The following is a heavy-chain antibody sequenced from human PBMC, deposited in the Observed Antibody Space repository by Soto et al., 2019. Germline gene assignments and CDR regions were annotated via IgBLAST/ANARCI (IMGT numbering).Heavy chain of an antibody. D-gene: IGHD2-15*01. CDR1: GFTFIDSP. Sequence: PGGSLRLSCAASGFTFIDSPMHWVRQASGKGLEWVGRIRNKTNNYATAYAASVKGRFTISRDNSKNTRYLQMNSLRAEDTAVYYCAKDTVVVAADYFDYWGQGTLVTVSS. CDR3: AKDTVVVAADYFDY. CDR2: IRNKTNNYAT. V-gene: IGHV3-73*01. J-gene: IGHJ4*02.